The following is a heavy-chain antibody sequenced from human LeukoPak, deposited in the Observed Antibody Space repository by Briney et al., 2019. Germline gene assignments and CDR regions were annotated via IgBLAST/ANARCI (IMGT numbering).Heavy chain of an antibody. CDR3: ARAEQQLVRVIDP. J-gene: IGHJ5*02. D-gene: IGHD6-13*01. Sequence: KSSETLSLTCAVYGGSFSDYYWSWIRQSPGKGLEWIGEINHSGSTNYNPSLKSRVTISVDTSKNQFSLRLSSVTAADTAVYYCARAEQQLVRVIDPWGQGTLVTVSS. CDR2: INHSGST. V-gene: IGHV4-34*01. CDR1: GGSFSDYY.